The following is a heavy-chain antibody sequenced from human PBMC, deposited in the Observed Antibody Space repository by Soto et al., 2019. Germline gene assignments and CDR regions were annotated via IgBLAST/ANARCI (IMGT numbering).Heavy chain of an antibody. CDR3: ARDQKRRGAHTENGMDV. V-gene: IGHV1-69*13. CDR1: GGTFSSYA. CDR2: IIPIFGTA. J-gene: IGHJ6*02. D-gene: IGHD3-16*01. Sequence: ASVKVSCKASGGTFSSYAISWVRQAPGQGLEWMGGIIPIFGTANYAQKFQGRVTITADESTSTAYMELSSLRSEDTAVYYCARDQKRRGAHTENGMDVWGQGTTVTVS.